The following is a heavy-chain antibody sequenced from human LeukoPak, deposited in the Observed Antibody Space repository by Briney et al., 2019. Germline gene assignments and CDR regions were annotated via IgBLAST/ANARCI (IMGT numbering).Heavy chain of an antibody. CDR1: GDSISSGSYY. V-gene: IGHV4-39*01. CDR3: ASTNWNLGPPNY. J-gene: IGHJ4*02. Sequence: SETLSLTCTVSGDSISSGSYYWGWLRQPPEKGLEWIGSIHYTGGTYYNPSLKSRVTISVDTSKNQFSLKLSSVTAADTAVYYCASTNWNLGPPNYWGQGTLVTVSS. CDR2: IHYTGGT. D-gene: IGHD1-20*01.